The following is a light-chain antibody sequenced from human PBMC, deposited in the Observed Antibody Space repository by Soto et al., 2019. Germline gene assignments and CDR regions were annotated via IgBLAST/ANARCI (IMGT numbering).Light chain of an antibody. V-gene: IGKV1-39*01. CDR1: QAILTY. J-gene: IGKJ4*01. CDR2: DAS. CDR3: QQRFSPDVT. Sequence: DIHLTQSPASLSAAVGDRVTITCRASQAILTYLNWLQQKAGKAPEVLIYDASGLRSGVPSRFNGSGSETDFTLTITSLQREDAPTYFCQQRFSPDVTLGGGTNVDIK.